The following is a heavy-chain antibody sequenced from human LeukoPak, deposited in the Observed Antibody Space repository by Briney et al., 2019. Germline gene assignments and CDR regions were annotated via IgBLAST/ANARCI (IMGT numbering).Heavy chain of an antibody. D-gene: IGHD1-26*01. Sequence: GGSLRLSCAASGFTFSSYATSWVRQAPGKGLEWVSAISGSGGSTYYADSVKGRFTISRDNSKNTLYLQMNSLRAEDTAVYYCAKAPYGIVGATSWFDPWGQGTLVTVSS. V-gene: IGHV3-23*01. J-gene: IGHJ5*02. CDR2: ISGSGGST. CDR1: GFTFSSYA. CDR3: AKAPYGIVGATSWFDP.